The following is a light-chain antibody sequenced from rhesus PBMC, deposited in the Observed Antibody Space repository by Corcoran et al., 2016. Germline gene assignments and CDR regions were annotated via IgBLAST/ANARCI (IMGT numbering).Light chain of an antibody. CDR3: QQLDNSPYS. J-gene: IGKJ2*01. V-gene: IGKV1-69*01. CDR2: RAS. CDR1: QGISNW. Sequence: DIQMTQSPSSLSASVGDRVTITCRVSQGISNWLAWYQQKPGKAPKLLIYRASNLETGVPSRFSGIGSGTDFTLTISSLQPEDIATYYCQQLDNSPYSFGQGTKVEIK.